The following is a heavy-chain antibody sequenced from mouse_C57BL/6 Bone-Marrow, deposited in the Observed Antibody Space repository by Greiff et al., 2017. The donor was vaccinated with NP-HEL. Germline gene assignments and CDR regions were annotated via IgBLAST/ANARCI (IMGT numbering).Heavy chain of an antibody. CDR1: GFNIKDYY. Sequence: VQLKQSGAELVRPGASVKLSCKASGFNIKDYYMNWVKQRPEQGLEWIGRIDPEDGDTAYAPKFQGKGTMTAAPSANTAYLQLSSLTSEDTAVYYCTTNVPFDVWGTGTTVTVSS. J-gene: IGHJ1*03. CDR3: TTNVPFDV. CDR2: IDPEDGDT. V-gene: IGHV14-1*01. D-gene: IGHD5-1*01.